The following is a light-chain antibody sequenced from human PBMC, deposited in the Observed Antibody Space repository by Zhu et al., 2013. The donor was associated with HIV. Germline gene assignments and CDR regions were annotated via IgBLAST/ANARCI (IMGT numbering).Light chain of an antibody. V-gene: IGKV1-8*01. J-gene: IGKJ5*01. CDR3: QQYYTYPSIT. CDR1: QGISSY. Sequence: AIRMTQSPSSLSASTGDRVTITCRASQGISSYLAWYQQIPGKAPKLLIYAASTLQSGVPSRFSGSGSGTDFTLTISCLQSEDFATYYCQQYYTYPSITFGQGTRLE. CDR2: AAS.